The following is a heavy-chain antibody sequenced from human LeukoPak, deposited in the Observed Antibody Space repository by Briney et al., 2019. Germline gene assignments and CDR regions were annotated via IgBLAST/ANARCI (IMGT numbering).Heavy chain of an antibody. J-gene: IGHJ4*02. CDR3: ARDLQIAARQGSYLDY. Sequence: GGSLRLSCAASGFTFSSYSMNWVRQAPGKGLEWISYISSSSTTIYYADSVKGRFTISRDNAKNSLYLQMNSLRAEDTAVYYCARDLQIAARQGSYLDYWGQGTLVTVSS. CDR2: ISSSSTTI. CDR1: GFTFSSYS. D-gene: IGHD6-6*01. V-gene: IGHV3-48*01.